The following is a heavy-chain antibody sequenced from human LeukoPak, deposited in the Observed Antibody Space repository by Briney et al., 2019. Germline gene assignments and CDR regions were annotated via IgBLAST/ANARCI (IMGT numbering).Heavy chain of an antibody. CDR1: GLTFDDYA. CDR2: ISWDGGST. CDR3: AKDGWVRSYYYYYYMDV. Sequence: GVLRLSCAASGLTFDDYAMHWVRQAPGKGLEWVSLISWDGGSTYYADSVKGRFTISRDNSKNSLYLQMNSLRAEDTALYYCAKDGWVRSYYYYYYMDVWGKGTTVTVSS. D-gene: IGHD3-10*01. J-gene: IGHJ6*03. V-gene: IGHV3-43D*03.